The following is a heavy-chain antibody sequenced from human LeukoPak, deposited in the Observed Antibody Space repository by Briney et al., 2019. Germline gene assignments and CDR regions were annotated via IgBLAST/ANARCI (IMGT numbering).Heavy chain of an antibody. D-gene: IGHD3-10*01. V-gene: IGHV3-30*04. Sequence: GGSLRLSCAASGFTFSSYAMHWVRQAPGKGLEWAAVISYDGSNKYYADSVKGRFTISRDNSKNPLYLQMNSLRAEDTAVYYCAREGYYYGSGSSPHFDYWGQGTLVTVSS. CDR1: GFTFSSYA. CDR3: AREGYYYGSGSSPHFDY. J-gene: IGHJ4*02. CDR2: ISYDGSNK.